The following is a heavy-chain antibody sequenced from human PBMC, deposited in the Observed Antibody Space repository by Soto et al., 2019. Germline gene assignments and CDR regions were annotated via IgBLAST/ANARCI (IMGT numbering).Heavy chain of an antibody. J-gene: IGHJ6*02. V-gene: IGHV3-13*01. CDR2: IGTAGDT. D-gene: IGHD3-22*01. CDR3: ARAFGYYLHYYYYGMDV. CDR1: GFTFSSYD. Sequence: PGGSLRLSCAASGFTFSSYDMHWVRQATGKGLEWVSAIGTAGDTYYPGSVKGRFTISRENAKNSLYLQMNSLRAGDTAVYYCARAFGYYLHYYYYGMDVWGQGTTVTV.